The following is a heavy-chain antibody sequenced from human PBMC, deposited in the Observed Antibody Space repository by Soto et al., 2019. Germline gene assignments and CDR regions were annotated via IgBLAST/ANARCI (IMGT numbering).Heavy chain of an antibody. CDR2: INGDGSST. Sequence: QSGGSLRLSCAASGFIFSSYWMHWVRQVPGEGLVWVSGINGDGSSTSYADSVQGRFIISRDNAKNTLYLEMNGLRAEDTAVYFCARLLSGYYHGRFWGQGIPVTVSS. V-gene: IGHV3-74*01. CDR3: ARLLSGYYHGRF. CDR1: GFIFSSYW. J-gene: IGHJ4*02. D-gene: IGHD3-22*01.